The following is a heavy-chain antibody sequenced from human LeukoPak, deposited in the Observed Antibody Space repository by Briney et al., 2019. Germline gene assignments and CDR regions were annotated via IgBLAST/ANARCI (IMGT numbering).Heavy chain of an antibody. J-gene: IGHJ4*02. CDR1: GGSFSGYY. Sequence: SETLSLTCAVYGGSFSGYYWSWIRQPPGKGLEWIGYIYYSGSTYYNPSLKSRVTISVDTSKNQFSLKLSSVTAADTAVYYCARDPEAAAAPDYWGQGTLVTVSS. V-gene: IGHV4-30-4*08. CDR2: IYYSGST. CDR3: ARDPEAAAAPDY. D-gene: IGHD6-13*01.